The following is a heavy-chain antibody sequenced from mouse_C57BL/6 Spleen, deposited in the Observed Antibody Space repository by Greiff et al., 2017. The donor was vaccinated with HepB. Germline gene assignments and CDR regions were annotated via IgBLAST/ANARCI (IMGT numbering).Heavy chain of an antibody. D-gene: IGHD1-1*01. CDR3: ARGDYLCYAMDY. J-gene: IGHJ4*01. CDR1: GYAFTNYL. V-gene: IGHV1-54*01. CDR2: INPGSGGT. Sequence: QVQLQQSGAELVRPGTSVKVSCKASGYAFTNYLIEWVKQRPGQGLEWIGVINPGSGGTNYNEKFKGKATLTADKSSSTAYMQLSSLTSEYSAVYFCARGDYLCYAMDYWGQGTSVTVSS.